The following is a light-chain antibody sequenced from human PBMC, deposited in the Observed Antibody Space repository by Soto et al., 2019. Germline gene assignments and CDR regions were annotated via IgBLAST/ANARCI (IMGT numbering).Light chain of an antibody. V-gene: IGKV1-39*01. Sequence: DIQMTQSPSSLSASVGDTVTITCRASQSVAMFLSWYQQKPGKAPKLLIYRSSTLQDTVPSRFSGSGSGTYFTLTISSLQLEDFASYYCQQNYSPPLTFGGGTRVEVK. CDR3: QQNYSPPLT. CDR2: RSS. CDR1: QSVAMF. J-gene: IGKJ4*01.